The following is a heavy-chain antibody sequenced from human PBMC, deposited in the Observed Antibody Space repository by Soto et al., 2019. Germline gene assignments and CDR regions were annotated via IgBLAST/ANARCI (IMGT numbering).Heavy chain of an antibody. D-gene: IGHD3-10*01. CDR2: ISSSSSYI. CDR1: GFTFSSYS. V-gene: IGHV3-21*01. CDR3: ARDEAPGAWLAP. J-gene: IGHJ5*02. Sequence: EVQLVESGGGLVKPGGSLRLSCAASGFTFSSYSMNWVRQAPGKGLEWVSSISSSSSYIYYADSVKGRFTISRDNAKNSLYLQMNGLRAEDTAVYYCARDEAPGAWLAPWGQGTLVTVSS.